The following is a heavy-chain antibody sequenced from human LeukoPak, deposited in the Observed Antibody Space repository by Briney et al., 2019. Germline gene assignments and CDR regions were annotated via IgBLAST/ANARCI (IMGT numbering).Heavy chain of an antibody. CDR3: ARARYSSGWYADY. V-gene: IGHV3-7*01. Sequence: GGSLRLSCAASGFTFSSYWMSWVRQAPGKGLEWVANIKQDGSEKYYVDSVKGRFTISRDNANNSLYLQMNNLRVEDTAVYYCARARYSSGWYADYWGQGTLVTVSS. J-gene: IGHJ4*02. CDR1: GFTFSSYW. CDR2: IKQDGSEK. D-gene: IGHD6-19*01.